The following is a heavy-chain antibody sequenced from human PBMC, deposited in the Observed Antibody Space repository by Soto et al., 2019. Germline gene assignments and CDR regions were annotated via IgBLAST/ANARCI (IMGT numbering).Heavy chain of an antibody. CDR1: GYSFPSYG. D-gene: IGHD3-3*01. J-gene: IGHJ6*01. CDR3: ARGGDIDFWSGYSREYSYYGMDV. Sequence: ASVKVSCKAFGYSFPSYGITWVRQAPGQRLEWMGWVSGYNRNTNYAQKFQDRVTMTTDTSTSTAYMELRSLRSDDTAVYYCARGGDIDFWSGYSREYSYYGMDVWG. CDR2: VSGYNRNT. V-gene: IGHV1-18*01.